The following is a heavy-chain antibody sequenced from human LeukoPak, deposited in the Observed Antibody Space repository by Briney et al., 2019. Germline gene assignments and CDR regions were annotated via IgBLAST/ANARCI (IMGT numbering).Heavy chain of an antibody. CDR1: GFTFDDYG. CDR3: ARDRQWPFQMVYGMDV. D-gene: IGHD6-19*01. J-gene: IGHJ6*02. CDR2: INWNGGST. V-gene: IGHV3-20*01. Sequence: GGSLRLSCAASGFTFDDYGMSWVRQAPGKGLEWVSGINWNGGSTGYADSVKGRFTISRDNAKNSLYLQMNSLRAEDTALYHRARDRQWPFQMVYGMDVWGQGTTVTVSS.